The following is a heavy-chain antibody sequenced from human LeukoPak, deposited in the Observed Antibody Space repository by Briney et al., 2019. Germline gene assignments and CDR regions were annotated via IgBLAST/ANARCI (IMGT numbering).Heavy chain of an antibody. Sequence: PSETLSLTCTVSGGSISSGSYYWSWIRQPAGKGLEWIGRIYTSGSTYYNPSLKSRVTISVDKSKNQFSLKLSSVTAADTAVYYCVGIAVAGREDYWGQGTLVTVSS. CDR3: VGIAVAGREDY. D-gene: IGHD6-19*01. CDR1: GGSISSGSYY. V-gene: IGHV4-61*02. CDR2: IYTSGST. J-gene: IGHJ4*02.